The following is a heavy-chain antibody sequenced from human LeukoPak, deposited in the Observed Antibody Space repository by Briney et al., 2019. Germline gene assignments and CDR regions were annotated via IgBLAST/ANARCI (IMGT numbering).Heavy chain of an antibody. CDR3: AKDHPAYSSPQWLRDRINYYYGMDV. J-gene: IGHJ6*02. D-gene: IGHD5-12*01. Sequence: GGSLRLSCAASGFTFSSYAMHWVRQAPGKGLEWVAVISYDGSNKYYADSVKGRFTISRDNSKNTLYLQMNSLRAEDTAVYYCAKDHPAYSSPQWLRDRINYYYGMDVWGQGATVTVSS. V-gene: IGHV3-30-3*01. CDR1: GFTFSSYA. CDR2: ISYDGSNK.